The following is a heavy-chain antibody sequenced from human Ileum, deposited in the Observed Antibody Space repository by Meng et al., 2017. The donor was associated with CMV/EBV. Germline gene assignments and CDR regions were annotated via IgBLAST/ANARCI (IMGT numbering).Heavy chain of an antibody. V-gene: IGHV2-5*02. CDR3: AHRLPAVGSGWDSGVFDY. CDR2: IYWDDDK. Sequence: LSTSGVCVAWIRQPPGKPLECLGIIYWDDDKRYNPSLTSRLSITKDTSKNQVVLTMTNMDSVDTATYYCAHRLPAVGSGWDSGVFDYWGHGTLVTVSS. D-gene: IGHD2-15*01. CDR1: LSTSGVC. J-gene: IGHJ4*01.